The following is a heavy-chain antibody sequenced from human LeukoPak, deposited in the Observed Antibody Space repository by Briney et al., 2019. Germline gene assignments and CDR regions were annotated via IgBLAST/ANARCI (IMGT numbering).Heavy chain of an antibody. CDR1: GYTFTSYD. Sequence: ASVKVSCKASGYTFTSYDINWVRQATGQGLEWMGWMNPNSGNTGYAQKFQGRVTITRNTSISTAYMELSSLRSEDTAVYHCARGCKRWLQHMKQSYYYYYMDVWGKGTTVTVSS. CDR2: MNPNSGNT. V-gene: IGHV1-8*03. D-gene: IGHD5-24*01. J-gene: IGHJ6*03. CDR3: ARGCKRWLQHMKQSYYYYYMDV.